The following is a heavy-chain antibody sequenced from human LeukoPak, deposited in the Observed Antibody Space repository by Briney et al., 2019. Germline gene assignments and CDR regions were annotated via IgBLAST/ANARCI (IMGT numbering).Heavy chain of an antibody. J-gene: IGHJ4*02. Sequence: GGSLRLSCAASGFTFSSYEMNWVRQAPGKGLEWVSYISSSGSTIYYADSVKGRFTISRDNAKNSLYLQMNSLRAEDTAVYYCAREGGSYTLDYWGQGTLVTASS. CDR3: AREGGSYTLDY. V-gene: IGHV3-48*03. CDR2: ISSSGSTI. CDR1: GFTFSSYE. D-gene: IGHD1-26*01.